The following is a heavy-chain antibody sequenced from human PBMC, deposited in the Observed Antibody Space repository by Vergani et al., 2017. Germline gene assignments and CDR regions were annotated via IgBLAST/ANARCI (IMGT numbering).Heavy chain of an antibody. D-gene: IGHD3-22*01. Sequence: QVQLVQSGSEVRKPGASVKVSCQVSGYSLTELTIHWVRQAPGKGLEWMGGFDPEHGEVTFAHHIQGRVTMTEDRSTDTAYMELSSLRPEDTALYYCAIVTYYYDSSGYYLDYWGQGTLDTVSS. CDR1: GYSLTELT. J-gene: IGHJ4*02. V-gene: IGHV1-24*01. CDR3: AIVTYYYDSSGYYLDY. CDR2: FDPEHGEV.